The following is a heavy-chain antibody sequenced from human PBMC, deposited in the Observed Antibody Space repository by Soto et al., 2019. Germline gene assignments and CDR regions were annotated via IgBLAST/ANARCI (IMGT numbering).Heavy chain of an antibody. J-gene: IGHJ6*03. D-gene: IGHD2-2*01. V-gene: IGHV1-3*01. CDR2: IHGDNGNT. CDR1: GYSFSTYA. CDR3: AREPVSHQLPPALYMDV. Sequence: QVHLVQSGAEVKKPGASVKVSCKASGYSFSTYAMNWVRQAPGQGLEWMGWIHGDNGNTKYSQKFQGRVTITRDTAARTFTSYMELSSLRSEDTGVYCCAREPVSHQLPPALYMDVWGEGTTVTVSS.